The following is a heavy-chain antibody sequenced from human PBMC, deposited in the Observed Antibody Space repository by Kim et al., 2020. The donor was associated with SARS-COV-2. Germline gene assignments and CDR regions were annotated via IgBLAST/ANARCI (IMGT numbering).Heavy chain of an antibody. Sequence: SETLSLTCTVSGGSISSYYWSWIRQPPGKGLEWIGYIYYSGSTNYNPSLKSRVTISVDTSKNQFSLKLSSVTAADTAMYFCARTYYFGSGYYYKPYDDYYGVDGWGRGTTVTVSS. J-gene: IGHJ6*02. CDR3: ARTYYFGSGYYYKPYDDYYGVDG. CDR2: IYYSGST. V-gene: IGHV4-59*01. CDR1: GGSISSYY. D-gene: IGHD3-10*01.